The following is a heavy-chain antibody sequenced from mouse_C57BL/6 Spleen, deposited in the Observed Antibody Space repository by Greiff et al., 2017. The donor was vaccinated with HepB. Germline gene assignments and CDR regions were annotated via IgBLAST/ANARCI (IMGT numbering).Heavy chain of an antibody. V-gene: IGHV7-3*01. CDR3: ASSSSFAY. CDR2: IRNKANGYTT. Sequence: DVKLVESGGGLVQPGGSLSLSCAASGFTFTDYYMSWVRQPPGKALEWLGFIRNKANGYTTEYSASVKGRFTISRDNSKSILYLQMNALRAEDSATYYCASSSSFAYWGQGTLVTVS. D-gene: IGHD1-1*01. J-gene: IGHJ3*01. CDR1: GFTFTDYY.